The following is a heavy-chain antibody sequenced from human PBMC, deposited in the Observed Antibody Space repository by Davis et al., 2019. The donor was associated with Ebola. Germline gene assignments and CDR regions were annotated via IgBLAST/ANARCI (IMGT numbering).Heavy chain of an antibody. CDR1: GGTFSSYA. CDR3: ARGRIVVVPAAILDY. CDR2: IIPIFGTA. Sequence: SVTVSCKASGGTFSSYAISWVRQAPGQGLEWMGGIIPIFGTANYAQKFQGRVTITADESTSTAYMELSSLRSEDTAVYYCARGRIVVVPAAILDYWGQGTLVTVSS. J-gene: IGHJ4*02. V-gene: IGHV1-69*13. D-gene: IGHD2-2*01.